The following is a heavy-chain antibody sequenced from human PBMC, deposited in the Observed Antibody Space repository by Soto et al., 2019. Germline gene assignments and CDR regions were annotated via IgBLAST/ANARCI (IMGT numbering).Heavy chain of an antibody. Sequence: SETLCLTCTVAGGSISSSDYYWGWLRQPPGKGLEWIGNIYYSGSASYNPSLKSRVTISVDTSKNQVSLKLSSVTAADTAVYYCARSVTPWGQGTLVTVSS. CDR1: GGSISSSDYY. CDR3: ARSVTP. D-gene: IGHD2-15*01. CDR2: IYYSGSA. J-gene: IGHJ5*01. V-gene: IGHV4-39*01.